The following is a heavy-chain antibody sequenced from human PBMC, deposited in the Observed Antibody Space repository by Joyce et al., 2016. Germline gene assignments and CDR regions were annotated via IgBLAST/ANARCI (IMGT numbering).Heavy chain of an antibody. J-gene: IGHJ3*02. CDR3: ATVVVTGGSFGLDI. CDR1: GYSFTNYY. V-gene: IGHV5-51*01. CDR2: IYPGYSET. Sequence: EVQLVQSGAEVKKPGESLKISCKGSGYSFTNYYIGWVRQMPGKGLEWMGIIYPGYSETRDGPSFQGQDTISVDKSITTAYLQWSSLKASDTAMYYCATVVVTGGSFGLDIWGQGTMVTVSS. D-gene: IGHD2-21*02.